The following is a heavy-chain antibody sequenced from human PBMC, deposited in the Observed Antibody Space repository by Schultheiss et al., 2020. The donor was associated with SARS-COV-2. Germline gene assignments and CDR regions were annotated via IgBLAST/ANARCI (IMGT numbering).Heavy chain of an antibody. D-gene: IGHD6-19*01. CDR1: GGSISSGGYY. Sequence: SETLSLTCTVSGGSISSGGYYWSWIRQHPGKGLEWIGYIYYSGSTNYNPSLKSRVTISVDKSKNQFSLKLSSVTAADTAVYYCARDSSSGWGRWGQGTLVTVSS. J-gene: IGHJ4*02. V-gene: IGHV4-31*03. CDR2: IYYSGST. CDR3: ARDSSSGWGR.